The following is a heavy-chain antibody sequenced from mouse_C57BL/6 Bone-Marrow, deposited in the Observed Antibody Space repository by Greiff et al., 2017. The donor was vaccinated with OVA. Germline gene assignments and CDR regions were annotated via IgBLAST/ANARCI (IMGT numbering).Heavy chain of an antibody. Sequence: VKLMESGPGLVAPSQSLSITCTVSGFSLTSYGVDWVRQSPGKGLEWLGVIWGVGSTNYNSALKSRLSISKDNSKSQVFLKMNSLQTDDTAMYYCASEPGTGAMDYWGQGTSVTVSS. CDR1: GFSLTSYG. CDR3: ASEPGTGAMDY. D-gene: IGHD3-3*01. CDR2: IWGVGST. J-gene: IGHJ4*01. V-gene: IGHV2-6*01.